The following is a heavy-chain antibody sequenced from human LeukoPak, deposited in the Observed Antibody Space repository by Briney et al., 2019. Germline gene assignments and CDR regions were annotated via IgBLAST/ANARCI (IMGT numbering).Heavy chain of an antibody. CDR1: GRTFSSYA. V-gene: IGHV1-69*13. J-gene: IGHJ4*02. D-gene: IGHD2-2*01. CDR3: ARAESPSTYCSSTSCYYFDY. CDR2: IIPIFGTA. Sequence: SVKVSWKASGRTFSSYAISWVRQAPGQGLEWMGGIIPIFGTANYAQKFQGRVTITADESTSTAYMELSSLRSEDTAVYYCARAESPSTYCSSTSCYYFDYWGQGTLVTVSS.